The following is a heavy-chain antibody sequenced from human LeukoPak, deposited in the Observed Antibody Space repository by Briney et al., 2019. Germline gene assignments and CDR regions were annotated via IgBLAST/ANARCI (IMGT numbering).Heavy chain of an antibody. CDR1: GFTFSSYE. CDR3: ARGGAAAGIGYYYYGMDV. CDR2: ISSSGSTI. J-gene: IGHJ6*04. V-gene: IGHV3-48*03. Sequence: GGSLRLSCAASGFTFSSYEMNWVRQTPGKGLEWVSYISSSGSTIYYEDSVKGRFTISRDNAKNSLYLQMNSLRAEDTAVYYCARGGAAAGIGYYYYGMDVWGKGTTVTVSS. D-gene: IGHD6-13*01.